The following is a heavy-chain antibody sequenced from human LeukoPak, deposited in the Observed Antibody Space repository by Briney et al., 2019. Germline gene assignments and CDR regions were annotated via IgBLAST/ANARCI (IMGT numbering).Heavy chain of an antibody. V-gene: IGHV3-7*01. J-gene: IGHJ3*02. CDR2: IKQDGSEK. D-gene: IGHD6-13*01. CDR3: ARAGIAAAWGSAFDI. CDR1: GFTFSSYW. Sequence: PGGSLRLSCAASGFTFSSYWMSWVRQAPGKGLEWVANIKQDGSEKYYVDSVKGRFTISRDNAKNSLYLQMNSLRAEDTAVYYCARAGIAAAWGSAFDIWSQGTMVTVSS.